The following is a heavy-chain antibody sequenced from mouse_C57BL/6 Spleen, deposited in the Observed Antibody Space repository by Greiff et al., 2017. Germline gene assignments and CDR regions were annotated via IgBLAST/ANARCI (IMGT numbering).Heavy chain of an antibody. CDR3: ARCYDYDVDYFDY. D-gene: IGHD2-4*01. Sequence: QVQLQQPGAELVMPGASVKLSCKASGYTFTSYWMHWVKQRPGQGLEWIGEIDPSDSYTKYNQKFKGKSTLTVDKSSSTAYMQLSSLTSEDSAVYYCARCYDYDVDYFDYWGQGTTLTVSS. CDR1: GYTFTSYW. J-gene: IGHJ2*01. V-gene: IGHV1-69*01. CDR2: IDPSDSYT.